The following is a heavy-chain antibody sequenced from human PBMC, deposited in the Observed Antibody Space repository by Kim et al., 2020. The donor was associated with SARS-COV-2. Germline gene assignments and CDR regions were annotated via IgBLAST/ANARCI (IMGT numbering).Heavy chain of an antibody. Sequence: SETLSLTCTVPGGSFSSNSYSWNWIRQHPGTGLEWIGYIYYSGSTYSNPSLKSRVTISVDTSKNQFSLNLSSVTAADTAVYYCARGGSGSYYNAFDYWG. CDR2: IYYSGST. V-gene: IGHV4-31*03. CDR3: ARGGSGSYYNAFDY. D-gene: IGHD3-10*01. J-gene: IGHJ4*01. CDR1: GGSFSSNSYS.